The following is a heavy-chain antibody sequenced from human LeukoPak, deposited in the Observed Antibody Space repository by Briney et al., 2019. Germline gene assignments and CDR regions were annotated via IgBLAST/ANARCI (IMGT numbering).Heavy chain of an antibody. CDR3: AREGADYVWGSYRPHDD. V-gene: IGHV3-7*01. Sequence: GGSLRLSCAASGFTFSQYWMSWVRQAPGKGLEWVAKIKEDGGEIYYVDSVKGRFTISRDNAKNTLYLQMNSLRAEDAAVYYCAREGADYVWGSYRPHDDWGQGTLVTVSS. CDR2: IKEDGGEI. D-gene: IGHD3-16*02. CDR1: GFTFSQYW. J-gene: IGHJ4*02.